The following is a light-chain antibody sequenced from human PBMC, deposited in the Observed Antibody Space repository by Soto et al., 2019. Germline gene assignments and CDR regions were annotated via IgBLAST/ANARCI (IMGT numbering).Light chain of an antibody. J-gene: IGLJ1*01. CDR1: SSAVGGYNY. V-gene: IGLV2-14*01. CDR2: EVS. CDR3: SSYTSSSTYV. Sequence: QSVLTQPASVSGSPGQSITISCTGPSSAVGGYNYVSWYQQHPGKAPKLMIYEVSNRPSGVSNRFSGSKSGNTASLTISGLQAEDEADYYCSSYTSSSTYVFGTGTKLTVL.